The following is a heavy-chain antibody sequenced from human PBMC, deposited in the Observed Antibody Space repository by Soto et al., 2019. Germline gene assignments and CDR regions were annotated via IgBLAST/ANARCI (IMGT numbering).Heavy chain of an antibody. V-gene: IGHV3-23*01. CDR3: AKDFHFCCWFSAHTFYY. CDR2: ISGSDGST. Sequence: GGSLRLSCAVSGFTFNSHAMSWVRQAPGKGLECVSTISGSDGSTNYADSVKGRFTISRDKSKSTLYLQMTSLRAEDTAVYYCAKDFHFCCWFSAHTFYYWGQGTQDTVSA. J-gene: IGHJ4*02. D-gene: IGHD3-10*01. CDR1: GFTFNSHA.